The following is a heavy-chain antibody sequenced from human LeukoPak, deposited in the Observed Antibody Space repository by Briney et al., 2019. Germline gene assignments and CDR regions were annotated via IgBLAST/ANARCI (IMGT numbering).Heavy chain of an antibody. D-gene: IGHD5-18*01. J-gene: IGHJ4*02. CDR3: ARDRMDTGTYFDY. CDR2: ISTYNGNT. CDR1: GYTFTTYS. V-gene: IGHV1-18*01. Sequence: ASVKVSCKSSGYTFTTYSISWGRQAPGQGLEWMGWISTYNGNTNYAQKLQGRVTMTTDTSTSTAYMELRSLRSDDTAMYYCARDRMDTGTYFDYWGQGTLVTVSS.